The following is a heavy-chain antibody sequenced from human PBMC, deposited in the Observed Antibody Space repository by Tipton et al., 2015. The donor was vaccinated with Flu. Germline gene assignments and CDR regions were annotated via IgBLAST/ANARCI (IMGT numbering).Heavy chain of an antibody. J-gene: IGHJ4*02. V-gene: IGHV3-21*01. Sequence: SLRLSCAASGFTFSSYSMNWVRQAPGKGLEWVSSISSSSSYIYYADSVKGRFTISRDNAKNSLYLQMNSLRAEDTAVYYCARGTDCTNGVCSIDYWGQGTLVTVSS. D-gene: IGHD2-8*01. CDR3: ARGTDCTNGVCSIDY. CDR2: ISSSSSYI. CDR1: GFTFSSYS.